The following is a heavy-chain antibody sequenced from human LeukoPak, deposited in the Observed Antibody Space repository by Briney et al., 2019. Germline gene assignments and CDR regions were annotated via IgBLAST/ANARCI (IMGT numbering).Heavy chain of an antibody. J-gene: IGHJ4*02. V-gene: IGHV4-59*12. D-gene: IGHD3-3*01. CDR2: IYYSGST. CDR1: GGSISSYY. Sequence: PSETLSLTCTVSGGSISSYYWSWIRQPPGKGLEWIGYIYYSGSTNYNPSLKSRVTISVDTSKNQFSLKLSSVTAADTAVYYCARALGFDDFWSGASSYYFDYWGQGTLVTVSS. CDR3: ARALGFDDFWSGASSYYFDY.